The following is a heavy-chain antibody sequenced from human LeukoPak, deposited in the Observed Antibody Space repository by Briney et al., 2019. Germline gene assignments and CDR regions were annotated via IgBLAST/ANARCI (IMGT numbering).Heavy chain of an antibody. CDR1: GYTFTGYY. J-gene: IGHJ4*02. Sequence: ASVKVSCKASGYTFTGYYMHWVRQAPGQGLEWMGWINPNSGGTNYAQKFQGRATMTRDTSISTAYMELSRLRSDDTAVYYCARETRGRTAGDYWGQGTLVTVSS. D-gene: IGHD4/OR15-4a*01. V-gene: IGHV1-2*02. CDR2: INPNSGGT. CDR3: ARETRGRTAGDY.